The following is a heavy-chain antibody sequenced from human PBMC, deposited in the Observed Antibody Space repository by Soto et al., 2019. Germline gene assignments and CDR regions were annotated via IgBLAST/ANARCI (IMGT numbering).Heavy chain of an antibody. CDR2: LTPSGGET. D-gene: IGHD5-18*01. V-gene: IGHV3-23*01. Sequence: EAQLLESGGGLVRPGGSLRLSCVASGFTFSTYAMSWVRQAPGKGLEWVSALTPSGGETYYADSVKGRFTISRDNSKNTLYLQMSSLRAEDTAVYYCAKDRDTYGSAYIFDYWGQGTLVTVSS. CDR3: AKDRDTYGSAYIFDY. J-gene: IGHJ4*02. CDR1: GFTFSTYA.